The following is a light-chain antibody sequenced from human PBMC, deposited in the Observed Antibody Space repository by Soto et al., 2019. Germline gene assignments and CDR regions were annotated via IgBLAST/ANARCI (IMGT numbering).Light chain of an antibody. Sequence: QAVLTQPPSASGTPGQRVTISCSGSSSNIGSNYVYWYQQLPGTAPKLLIYRNNQRPSGVPDRFCGSKSGTSASLAISGLRSEDEADYYCAAWDDSLSGHVVFGGGTKPTVL. CDR2: RNN. CDR3: AAWDDSLSGHVV. J-gene: IGLJ2*01. V-gene: IGLV1-47*01. CDR1: SSNIGSNY.